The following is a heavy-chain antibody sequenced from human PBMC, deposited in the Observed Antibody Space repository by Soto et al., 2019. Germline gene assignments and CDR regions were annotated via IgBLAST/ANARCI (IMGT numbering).Heavy chain of an antibody. D-gene: IGHD6-25*01. J-gene: IGHJ4*02. CDR1: GYRFTSYW. Sequence: PGESLKISCKGSGYRFTSYWIGWVRQMPGKGLEWMGIFYPGDSDIRYSPSFQGQVTISVDKSISTAYLQWGSLRASDTAMYYCVILSVAAAGFDYXGQGTMVTVSS. CDR3: VILSVAAAGFDY. V-gene: IGHV5-51*01. CDR2: FYPGDSDI.